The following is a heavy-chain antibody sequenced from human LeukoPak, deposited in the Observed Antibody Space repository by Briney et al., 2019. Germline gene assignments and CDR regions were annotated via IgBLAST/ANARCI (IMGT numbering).Heavy chain of an antibody. D-gene: IGHD1-26*01. Sequence: GGSLRLSCAASGFTFSGSAIHWVRQSSGKGLEWVGQIEKKDKGYATATAYAASVKGRFTISRDDSINTAYLQMKSLKAEDTALYYCTRDSGTYNWFAPWGQGTLVTVSS. J-gene: IGHJ5*02. V-gene: IGHV3-73*01. CDR2: IEKKDKGYATAT. CDR1: GFTFSGSA. CDR3: TRDSGTYNWFAP.